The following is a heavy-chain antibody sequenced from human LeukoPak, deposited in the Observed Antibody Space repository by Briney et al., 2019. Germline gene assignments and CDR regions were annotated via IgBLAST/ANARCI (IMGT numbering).Heavy chain of an antibody. J-gene: IGHJ6*03. Sequence: PGGSLRLSCAASGFTFSNYAMNWVRQAPGRRLEWVSAINAGDFSTYYADSVKGRFTISRDNSKNTLYLQMNSLRAEDTAVYYCARDGADLRRTGYYYYYMDVWGKGTTVTVSS. V-gene: IGHV3-23*01. D-gene: IGHD2-21*02. CDR3: ARDGADLRRTGYYYYYMDV. CDR2: INAGDFST. CDR1: GFTFSNYA.